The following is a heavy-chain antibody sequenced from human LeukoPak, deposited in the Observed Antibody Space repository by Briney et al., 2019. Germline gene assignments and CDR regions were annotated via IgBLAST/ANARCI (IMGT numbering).Heavy chain of an antibody. CDR1: GGSISSYY. D-gene: IGHD3-16*02. CDR3: ARALGRVSWFDP. Sequence: SETLSLTCTVSGGSISSYYWSWIRQPPGKGLEWIGYIYYSGSTNYNPSLKSRVIISVDTSKNQFSLKLSSVTAADTAVYYCARALGRVSWFDPWGQGTLVTVSS. CDR2: IYYSGST. J-gene: IGHJ5*02. V-gene: IGHV4-59*01.